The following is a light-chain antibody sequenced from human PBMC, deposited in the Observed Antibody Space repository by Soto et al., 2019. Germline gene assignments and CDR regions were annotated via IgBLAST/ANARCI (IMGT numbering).Light chain of an antibody. CDR2: DAS. CDR3: QQRTNWLWT. J-gene: IGKJ1*01. Sequence: EIALTQSPGTLSLSPGERAILSCRASQSVGSLLAWYQHNPGQSPRLLIFDASYRAAGIPARFRGSGSGTDFTLTIDSLEPEDFAIYYCQQRTNWLWTFGPGTKVDIK. CDR1: QSVGSL. V-gene: IGKV3-11*01.